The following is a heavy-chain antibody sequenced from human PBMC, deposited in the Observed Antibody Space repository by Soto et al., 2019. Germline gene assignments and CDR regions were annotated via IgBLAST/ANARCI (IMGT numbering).Heavy chain of an antibody. CDR2: ISYDGSNK. V-gene: IGHV3-30-3*01. J-gene: IGHJ3*02. CDR1: GFTFSSYA. Sequence: GGSLRLSCAASGFTFSSYAMHWVRQAPGKGLEWVAVISYDGSNKYYADSVKGRFTISRDNSKNTLYLQMNSLRAEDTAVYYCAVRNDAFDIWGQGTMVTVSS. CDR3: AVRNDAFDI.